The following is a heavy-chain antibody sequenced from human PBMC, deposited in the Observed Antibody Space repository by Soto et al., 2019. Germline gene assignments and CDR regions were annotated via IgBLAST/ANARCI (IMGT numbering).Heavy chain of an antibody. CDR2: INAGNGNT. D-gene: IGHD1-26*01. J-gene: IGHJ3*02. V-gene: IGHV1-3*05. CDR3: ARGQGWELLEAFDI. Sequence: QVQLVQSGAEEKKPGASVKVSCKASGYTFTSYAMHWVRQAPGQRLEWMGWINAGNGNTKYSQKFQGRVTITRDTSASTAYRELSSLRSEDTAVYYCARGQGWELLEAFDIWGQGTMVTVSS. CDR1: GYTFTSYA.